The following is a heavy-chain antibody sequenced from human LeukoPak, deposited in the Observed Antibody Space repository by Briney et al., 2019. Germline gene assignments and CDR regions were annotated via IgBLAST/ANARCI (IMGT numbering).Heavy chain of an antibody. J-gene: IGHJ4*02. Sequence: GGSLRLSCAASGFIFKTYTMNWVRQAPGKGLEWVSSILSSGAYTYYADSLKGRFTISRDNARNSLYLQMNSLRAEDTAVYYCARYAYYYASGSYPSTERVFDYWGQGTLVTVSS. D-gene: IGHD3-10*01. CDR3: ARYAYYYASGSYPSTERVFDY. V-gene: IGHV3-21*01. CDR1: GFIFKTYT. CDR2: ILSSGAYT.